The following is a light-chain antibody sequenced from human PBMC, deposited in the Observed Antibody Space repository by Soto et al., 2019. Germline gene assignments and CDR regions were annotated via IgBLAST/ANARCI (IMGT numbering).Light chain of an antibody. CDR1: QSVRGSY. V-gene: IGKV3-20*01. CDR3: QQYGYSPLM. J-gene: IGKJ1*01. CDR2: GAS. Sequence: EIVLTQSPGTLSLSPGERATLSCRASQSVRGSYIAWYQQTPGQAPRLLIYGASSRATGIPDRFSGSGSGTDFTLSISRLEPEDFALYYCQQYGYSPLMLGQGTKVDIK.